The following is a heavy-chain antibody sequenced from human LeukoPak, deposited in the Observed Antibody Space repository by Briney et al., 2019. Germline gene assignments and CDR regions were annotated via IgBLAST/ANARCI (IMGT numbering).Heavy chain of an antibody. CDR3: ARGRLNYDSGGYYDNPHLDY. D-gene: IGHD3-22*01. V-gene: IGHV1-2*02. CDR2: INPNSGGT. J-gene: IGHJ4*02. Sequence: ASVKVSCKASGYTFTGYFIHWVRQAPGQGLEWMGWINPNSGGTNYAQKFQGRVTMTRDMSTSTVYMELSSLRSEDTAVYYCARGRLNYDSGGYYDNPHLDYWGQGTLVTVSS. CDR1: GYTFTGYF.